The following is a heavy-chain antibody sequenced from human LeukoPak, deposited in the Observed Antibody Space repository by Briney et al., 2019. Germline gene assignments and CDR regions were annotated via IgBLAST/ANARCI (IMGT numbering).Heavy chain of an antibody. V-gene: IGHV3-23*01. CDR2: ISGSGGST. J-gene: IGHJ6*03. CDR3: AKITGDYYYYMDG. CDR1: GFTFSSYG. Sequence: PGGSLRLSCAASGFTFSSYGMSWVRQAPGKGLEWVSAISGSGGSTYYADSVKGRFTISRDNSKNTLYLQMNSLRAEDTAVYYCAKITGDYYYYMDGWGKGTTVTISS.